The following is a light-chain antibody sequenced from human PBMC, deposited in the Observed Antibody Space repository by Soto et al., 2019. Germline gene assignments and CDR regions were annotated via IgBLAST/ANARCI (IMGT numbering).Light chain of an antibody. V-gene: IGLV2-8*01. CDR1: SSDVGGYSF. CDR3: SSYAGSTYV. J-gene: IGLJ1*01. CDR2: EVS. Sequence: QSALTQPPSASGSPGQSVTISCTGTSSDVGGYSFVSWYQHHPGKAPKLMLYEVSKRPSGVPDRFSGSKSGNTASLTVSGLQAEDEADYYCSSYAGSTYVFGTGTKVTVL.